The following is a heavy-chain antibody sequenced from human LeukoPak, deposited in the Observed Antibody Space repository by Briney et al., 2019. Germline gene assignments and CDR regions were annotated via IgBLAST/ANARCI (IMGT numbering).Heavy chain of an antibody. J-gene: IGHJ4*02. Sequence: GGSLRLSCEASGFTFGSHAMYWVRQAPGKGLEWVAGIFGSGAGPHYADPVKGRFTISRDNSRNTVYLQINSLRAEDTAVYYCGKTTVGYSSGQKPAWPVDYWGQGTLVTVSS. D-gene: IGHD5-18*01. V-gene: IGHV3-23*01. CDR2: IFGSGAGP. CDR3: GKTTVGYSSGQKPAWPVDY. CDR1: GFTFGSHA.